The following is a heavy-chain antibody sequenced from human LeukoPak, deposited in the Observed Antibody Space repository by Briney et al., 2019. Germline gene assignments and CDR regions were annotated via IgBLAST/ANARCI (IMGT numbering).Heavy chain of an antibody. CDR2: IDSSGST. CDR3: ARGVYRLDY. Sequence: SETLSLTCSVSGGSVSSYYWSWIRQPAGKGLEWIGRIDSSGSTNYNPSFKSRVTMSVDTSKNQFSLKVTSVTAADTAMYYCARGVYRLDYWGQGTLVTVSS. CDR1: GGSVSSYY. D-gene: IGHD6-25*01. V-gene: IGHV4-4*07. J-gene: IGHJ4*02.